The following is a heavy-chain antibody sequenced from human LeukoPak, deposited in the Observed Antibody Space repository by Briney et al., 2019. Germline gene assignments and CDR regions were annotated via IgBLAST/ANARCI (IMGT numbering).Heavy chain of an antibody. CDR3: ARRGGRDRRYGSGSYSVYFDY. Sequence: TSETLSLTCTISGGSISGYYWSWIRQPPGKGLEWIGEINHSGSTNYNPSLKSRVTISVDTSKNQFSLKLSSVTAADTAVYYCARRGGRDRRYGSGSYSVYFDYWGQGTLVTVSS. D-gene: IGHD3-10*01. CDR2: INHSGST. V-gene: IGHV4-34*01. J-gene: IGHJ4*02. CDR1: GGSISGYY.